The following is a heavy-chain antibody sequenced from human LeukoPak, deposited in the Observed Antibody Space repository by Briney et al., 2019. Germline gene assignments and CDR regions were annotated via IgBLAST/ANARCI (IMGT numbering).Heavy chain of an antibody. D-gene: IGHD3-9*01. CDR3: ARTSYYVILTVN. Sequence: SQTLSLTCTVSGGSISSGSYYWSWIRQPAGKGLEWIGRIYTSGSTNYNPSLKSRVTISVDTSKNQFSLKLSSVTAADTAVYYCARTSYYVILTVNWGQGTLVTVSS. CDR2: IYTSGST. J-gene: IGHJ4*02. V-gene: IGHV4-61*02. CDR1: GGSISSGSYY.